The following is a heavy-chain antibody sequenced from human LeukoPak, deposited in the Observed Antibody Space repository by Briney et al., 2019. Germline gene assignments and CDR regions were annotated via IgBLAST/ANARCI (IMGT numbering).Heavy chain of an antibody. CDR3: ARSSTEGKPLGPYYFDY. V-gene: IGHV3-21*01. CDR1: GFTFSSYS. Sequence: PGGSLRLSCAASGFTFSSYSINWVRQAPGKGLEWVSSISSSSGYIYYADSVKGRFTISRDNAKNSLYLQMNSLRAEDTAVYYCARSSTEGKPLGPYYFDYWGQGTLVTVSS. CDR2: ISSSSGYI. J-gene: IGHJ4*02. D-gene: IGHD7-27*01.